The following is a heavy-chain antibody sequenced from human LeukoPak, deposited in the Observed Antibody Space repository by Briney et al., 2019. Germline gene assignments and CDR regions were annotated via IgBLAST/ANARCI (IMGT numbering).Heavy chain of an antibody. CDR1: GFAFSNYG. CDR2: IWDDGGSTK. Sequence: GGSLRLSCEASGFAFSNYGMHWVRQAPGKGLEWVAVIWDDGGSTKYYADSVNGRFTISRDNSKNTLYLQMNSLRAEDTAVYYCARVSGYYESSGYYQDNWFDPWGQGTLVTVSS. V-gene: IGHV3-33*01. CDR3: ARVSGYYESSGYYQDNWFDP. D-gene: IGHD3-22*01. J-gene: IGHJ5*02.